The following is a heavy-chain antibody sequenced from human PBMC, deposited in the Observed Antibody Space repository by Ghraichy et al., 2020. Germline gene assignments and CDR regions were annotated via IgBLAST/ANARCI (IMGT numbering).Heavy chain of an antibody. CDR1: GFTFSSYE. V-gene: IGHV3-48*03. Sequence: GESLNISCAASGFTFSSYEMNWVRQAPGKGLEWVSYISGSGYTIYYADSVRGRFTISRDNAKNSLYLQMDSLRAEDTAIYYCARDYSPYYGGYYFDYWGQGILVTVSS. CDR2: ISGSGYTI. J-gene: IGHJ4*02. CDR3: ARDYSPYYGGYYFDY. D-gene: IGHD3-3*01.